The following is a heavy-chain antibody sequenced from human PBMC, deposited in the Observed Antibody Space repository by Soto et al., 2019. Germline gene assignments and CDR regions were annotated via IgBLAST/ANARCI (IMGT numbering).Heavy chain of an antibody. CDR1: GGSISSSSYY. J-gene: IGHJ6*02. D-gene: IGHD2-8*01. CDR2: IYYSGST. V-gene: IGHV4-39*01. CDR3: ATNNCTSGVCSLYGMDV. Sequence: PSETLSLTCTVSGGSISSSSYYWGWIRQPPGKGLEWIGSIYYSGSTYYNPSLKSRGTISVDASKNLFSLKLSSVTAADTAVYYCATNNCTSGVCSLYGMDVWGQGTTVTVSS.